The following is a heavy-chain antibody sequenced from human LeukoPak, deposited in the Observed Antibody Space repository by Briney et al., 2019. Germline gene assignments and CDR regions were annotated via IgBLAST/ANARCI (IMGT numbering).Heavy chain of an antibody. CDR1: GYTFTGYY. D-gene: IGHD3-9*01. Sequence: ASVKVSCKASGYTFTGYYMHWVRQAPGQGLEWMGWINPNSGGTNYAQKFQGRVTMTRDTSISTAYMELSRLRSDDTAVYYYARDEVYDILTGSASYGMDVWGQGTTVTVSS. V-gene: IGHV1-2*02. CDR3: ARDEVYDILTGSASYGMDV. J-gene: IGHJ6*02. CDR2: INPNSGGT.